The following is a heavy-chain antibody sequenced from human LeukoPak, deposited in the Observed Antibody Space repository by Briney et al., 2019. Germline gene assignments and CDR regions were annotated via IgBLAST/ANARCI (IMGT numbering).Heavy chain of an antibody. CDR1: GFTFSSYS. CDR3: AKELVGAPDY. Sequence: GGSLRLSCAASGFTFSSYSMNWVRQAPGKGLEWVSYISSSSSTIYYADSVKGRFTISRDNAKNTLYLQMDSLRAEDTAVYYCAKELVGAPDYWGQGTPVTVSS. CDR2: ISSSSSTI. D-gene: IGHD1-26*01. V-gene: IGHV3-48*04. J-gene: IGHJ4*02.